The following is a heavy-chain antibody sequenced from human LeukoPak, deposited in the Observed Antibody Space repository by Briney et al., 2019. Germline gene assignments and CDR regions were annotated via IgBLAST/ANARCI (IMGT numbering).Heavy chain of an antibody. J-gene: IGHJ5*02. CDR2: IYYSGST. Sequence: PSETLSLTCTVSGGSISSSSYYWGWIRQPPGKGLEWIGSIYYSGSTYYNPSLKSQVTISVDTSKNQFSLKLSSVTAADTAVYYCARLGGTRGYSNYLFWFDPWGQGTLVTVSS. CDR3: ARLGGTRGYSNYLFWFDP. CDR1: GGSISSSSYY. D-gene: IGHD4-11*01. V-gene: IGHV4-39*01.